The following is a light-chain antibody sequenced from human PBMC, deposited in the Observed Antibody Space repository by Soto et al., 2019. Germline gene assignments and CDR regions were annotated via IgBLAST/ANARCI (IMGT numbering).Light chain of an antibody. CDR2: GNT. V-gene: IGLV1-40*01. CDR3: HPYDNSLNAYV. J-gene: IGLJ1*01. CDR1: GSTIGAAYD. Sequence: QSVLTQPPSVSGAPGQRVTISCAGSGSTIGAAYDVHWYQQFPGAAPKVLIYGNTNRPSGVPDRFSGSKSGTSASLAITGLQAEDEADYYCHPYDNSLNAYVFGTGTKVTVL.